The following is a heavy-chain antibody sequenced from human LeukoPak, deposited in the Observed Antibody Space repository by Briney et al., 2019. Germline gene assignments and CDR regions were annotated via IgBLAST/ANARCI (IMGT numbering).Heavy chain of an antibody. V-gene: IGHV4-39*07. CDR2: IYYSGST. CDR3: ARDGGLESWFDP. D-gene: IGHD3-16*01. Sequence: PSETLSLTCTVSGGSISSTSYYWGWIRQPPGKGLEWIGNIYYSGSTYYNPSLKSRVTISVDTSKNQFSLKLSSVTAADTAVYYCARDGGLESWFDPWGQGTLVTVSS. CDR1: GGSISSTSYY. J-gene: IGHJ5*02.